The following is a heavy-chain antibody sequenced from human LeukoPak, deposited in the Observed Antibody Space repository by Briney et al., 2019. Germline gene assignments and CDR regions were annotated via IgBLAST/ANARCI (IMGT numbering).Heavy chain of an antibody. CDR3: ARDAWRRAFNYGMDV. CDR1: GFTFDDYA. Sequence: PGRSLRLSCAASGFTFDDYAMRWVRQAPGKGLEWVAGISWSSGNIGYADSVKGRFTISRDNAENSLHLQMNSLRTEDTALYFCARDAWRRAFNYGMDVWGQGTTVAVS. CDR2: ISWSSGNI. J-gene: IGHJ6*02. D-gene: IGHD5-12*01. V-gene: IGHV3-9*01.